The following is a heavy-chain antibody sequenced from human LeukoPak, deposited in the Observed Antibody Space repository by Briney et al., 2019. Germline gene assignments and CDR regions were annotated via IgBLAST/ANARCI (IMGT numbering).Heavy chain of an antibody. V-gene: IGHV1-8*01. Sequence: ASVKVSCKASGYTFTSYDITWVRQATGQGLEWMGWMNPNSASTGYAQKFQGRVTMTRSTSKTTAYMELSSLRSEDTAVYYCAKDFRGYSSSSAVFDYWGQGTLVTVSS. D-gene: IGHD6-6*01. CDR3: AKDFRGYSSSSAVFDY. CDR2: MNPNSAST. CDR1: GYTFTSYD. J-gene: IGHJ4*02.